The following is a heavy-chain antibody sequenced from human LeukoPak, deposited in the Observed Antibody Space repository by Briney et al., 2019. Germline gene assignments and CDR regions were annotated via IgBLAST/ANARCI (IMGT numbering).Heavy chain of an antibody. D-gene: IGHD3-10*01. Sequence: GGSLILSCAASGFTVSNNYMSWVRQAPGKGLEWVSLIYSGGSTYYADSVRGRFTISRDNAKNSLYLQMNSLRAEDTAVYYCAGYYYGSGSYNWFDPWGQGTLVTVSS. V-gene: IGHV3-66*01. CDR2: IYSGGST. CDR3: AGYYYGSGSYNWFDP. J-gene: IGHJ5*02. CDR1: GFTVSNNY.